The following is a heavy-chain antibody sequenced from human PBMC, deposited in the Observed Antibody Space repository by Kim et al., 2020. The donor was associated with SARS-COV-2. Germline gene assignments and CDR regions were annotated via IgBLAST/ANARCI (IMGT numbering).Heavy chain of an antibody. CDR1: GFTFSSYS. Sequence: GGSLRLSCATSGFTFSSYSVHWVRQAPGKGLVWVSRINKDGSNTDHADSVKGRFTISRDNAKNTLYLQMNSLRAEDTAVYYCARGGGSRCYSGVNYGLDVWGQGTTVTVSS. J-gene: IGHJ6*01. CDR2: INKDGSNT. V-gene: IGHV3-74*01. CDR3: ARGGGSRCYSGVNYGLDV. D-gene: IGHD3-10*01.